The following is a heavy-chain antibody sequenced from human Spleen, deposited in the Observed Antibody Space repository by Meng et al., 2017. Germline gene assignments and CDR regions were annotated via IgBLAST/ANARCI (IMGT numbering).Heavy chain of an antibody. Sequence: QPGQAGAEVKKPGASVKVSCKASGYPFPDYWLHWVRRAPGQGLEGMGRINPKSGDTHYAQRFQGRVTMTGDTSISTAYMELSGLRSDDTAMYYCARDEDISAAGKLFGDYWGQGTLVTVSS. V-gene: IGHV1-2*06. D-gene: IGHD6-13*01. J-gene: IGHJ4*02. CDR2: INPKSGDT. CDR3: ARDEDISAAGKLFGDY. CDR1: GYPFPDYW.